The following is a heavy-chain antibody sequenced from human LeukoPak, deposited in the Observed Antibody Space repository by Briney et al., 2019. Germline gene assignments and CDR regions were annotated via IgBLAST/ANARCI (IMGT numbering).Heavy chain of an antibody. CDR1: GYTFTSHG. Sequence: ASVKVSCKASGYTFTSHGISWVRQAPGQGLEWMGWISAYNGNTNYAQKLQGRVTMTTDTSTSTAYMELRSLRSDDTAVYYCARDGGYDFWSGYPNYNWFDPWGQGTLVTVSS. V-gene: IGHV1-18*01. D-gene: IGHD3-3*01. CDR3: ARDGGYDFWSGYPNYNWFDP. CDR2: ISAYNGNT. J-gene: IGHJ5*02.